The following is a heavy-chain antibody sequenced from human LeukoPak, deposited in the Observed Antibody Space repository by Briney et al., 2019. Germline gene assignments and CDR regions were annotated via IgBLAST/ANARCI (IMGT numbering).Heavy chain of an antibody. D-gene: IGHD3-10*01. CDR3: ARDGILWFGELITVGAFDI. V-gene: IGHV3-21*01. Sequence: PGGSLRLSCAASGFTFSSYSMNWVRQAPGKGLEWVSSISSSSSYIYYADSVKGRFTISRDNAKNSLYLQMNSLRAEDTAVYYCARDGILWFGELITVGAFDIWGQGTMVTVSS. J-gene: IGHJ3*02. CDR1: GFTFSSYS. CDR2: ISSSSSYI.